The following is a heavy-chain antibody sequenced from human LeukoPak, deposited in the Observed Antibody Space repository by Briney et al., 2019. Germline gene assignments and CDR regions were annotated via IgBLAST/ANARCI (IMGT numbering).Heavy chain of an antibody. CDR1: GFTFSSYG. Sequence: GGSLRLSCAASGFTFSSYGMHWVRQAPGKGLEWVAVISYDGSNKYYADSVKGRFTISRDDSKDTLYLQMNSLSAEDTAVYFCAKAGYSTSWYYLDFWGQGTLVTVS. D-gene: IGHD6-13*01. J-gene: IGHJ4*02. CDR3: AKAGYSTSWYYLDF. CDR2: ISYDGSNK. V-gene: IGHV3-30*18.